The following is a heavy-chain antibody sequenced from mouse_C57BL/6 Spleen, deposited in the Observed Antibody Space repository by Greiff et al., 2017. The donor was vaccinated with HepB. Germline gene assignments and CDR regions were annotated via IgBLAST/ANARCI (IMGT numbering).Heavy chain of an antibody. J-gene: IGHJ3*01. CDR1: GYAFTNYL. V-gene: IGHV1-54*01. CDR3: SLNWAFAY. CDR2: INPGSGGT. Sequence: LVESGAELVRPGTSVKVSCKASGYAFTNYLIEWVKQRPGQGLEWIGVINPGSGGTNYNEKFKGKATLTADKSSSTAYMQLSSLTSEDSAVYFCSLNWAFAYWGQGTLVTVSA. D-gene: IGHD4-1*01.